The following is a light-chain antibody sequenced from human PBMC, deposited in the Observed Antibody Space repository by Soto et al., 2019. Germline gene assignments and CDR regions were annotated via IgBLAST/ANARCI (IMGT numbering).Light chain of an antibody. V-gene: IGKV1-8*01. CDR2: AAS. Sequence: AIRMTQSPSSPSASTGDRVTITCRASQGISSYLAWYQHKPGKAPKLLIYAASTLQSGVPSRFSGSGSVTDFTLTISCLQAEDFATYYCQQYYSYPRTFGQGTKVEIK. J-gene: IGKJ1*01. CDR1: QGISSY. CDR3: QQYYSYPRT.